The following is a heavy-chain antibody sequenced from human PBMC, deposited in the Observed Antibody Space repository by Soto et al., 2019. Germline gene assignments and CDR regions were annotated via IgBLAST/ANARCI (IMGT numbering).Heavy chain of an antibody. V-gene: IGHV4-59*08. CDR3: AGLVYDSSGYRAG. J-gene: IGHJ4*02. CDR1: GASISSSY. Sequence: SETLSLTCTVSGASISSSYWSWIRQPPGKGLEWIGYIYNSGSTTYNPSLKSRVTISVDTSKNQFSLRLSSVTAADTAVYYCAGLVYDSSGYRAGWGQGTLVNVFS. D-gene: IGHD3-22*01. CDR2: IYNSGST.